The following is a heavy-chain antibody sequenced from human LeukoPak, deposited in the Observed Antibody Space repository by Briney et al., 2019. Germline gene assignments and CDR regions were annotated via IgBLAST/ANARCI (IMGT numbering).Heavy chain of an antibody. CDR2: MSHDGSYK. V-gene: IGHV3-30*04. CDR1: GFTFSSYA. Sequence: GGSLGLSCAASGFTFSSYAMDWVRQAPGKGLEWVALMSHDGSYKYYGDSVRGRFTISRDNSKNTFYLQMNSLRAEDTAVYYCARANGDGSGSYYNYHYYYGMDVWGKGTTVTVSS. D-gene: IGHD3-10*01. CDR3: ARANGDGSGSYYNYHYYYGMDV. J-gene: IGHJ6*04.